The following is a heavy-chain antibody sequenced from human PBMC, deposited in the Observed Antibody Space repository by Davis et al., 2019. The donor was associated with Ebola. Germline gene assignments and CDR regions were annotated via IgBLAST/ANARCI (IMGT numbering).Heavy chain of an antibody. J-gene: IGHJ2*01. CDR1: GGSISSYY. Sequence: MPGGSLRLSCTVSGGSISSYYWSWIRQPPGKGLEWIGYIYYSGSTNYNPSLKSRVTISVDTSKNQFSLKLSSVTAADPAVYYCARSTTYYYDSSGYYLYWYFDLWGRGTLVTVSS. V-gene: IGHV4-59*01. CDR2: IYYSGST. D-gene: IGHD3-22*01. CDR3: ARSTTYYYDSSGYYLYWYFDL.